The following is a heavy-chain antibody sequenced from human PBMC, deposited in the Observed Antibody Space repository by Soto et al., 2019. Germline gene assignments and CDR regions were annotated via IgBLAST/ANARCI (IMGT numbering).Heavy chain of an antibody. J-gene: IGHJ5*02. CDR1: GDSISSYY. D-gene: IGHD5-12*01. CDR2: IYYSGST. V-gene: IGHV4-59*01. Sequence: QVQLQESGPRLVKPSETLSLTCTVSGDSISSYYWTWIRQPPGKGLEWIGYIYYSGSTNYKPSLKSRVTISVDTSKNQFSLKLTSVTAADTAVYYCARGVATIGPWGQGTLVTVSS. CDR3: ARGVATIGP.